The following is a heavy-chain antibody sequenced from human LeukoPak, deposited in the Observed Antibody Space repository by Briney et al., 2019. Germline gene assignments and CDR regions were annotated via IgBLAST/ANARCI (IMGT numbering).Heavy chain of an antibody. J-gene: IGHJ4*02. Sequence: GGSLRLSCAASGFSFSTYAMSWVRQAPGKGLEWVSGISGRGSRTYYADSVKGRFTVSRDNYKNTLYLQMNSLRVEDTAVYYSAKDRGITMVRGVIIWGQGTLVTVSS. CDR1: GFSFSTYA. V-gene: IGHV3-23*01. CDR2: ISGRGSRT. CDR3: AKDRGITMVRGVII. D-gene: IGHD3-10*01.